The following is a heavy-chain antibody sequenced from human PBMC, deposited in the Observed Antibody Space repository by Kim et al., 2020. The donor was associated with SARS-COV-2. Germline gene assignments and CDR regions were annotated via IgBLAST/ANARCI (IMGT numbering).Heavy chain of an antibody. CDR1: GYTFTSYG. J-gene: IGHJ4*02. Sequence: ASVKVSCKASGYTFTSYGISWVRQAPGQGLEWMGWISAYNGNTNYAQKLQGRVTMTTDTSTSTAYMELRSLRSDDTAVYYCVRDRSGYSYGYRKTDFRHADYWGQGTLVTVSS. CDR3: VRDRSGYSYGYRKTDFRHADY. V-gene: IGHV1-18*04. CDR2: ISAYNGNT. D-gene: IGHD5-18*01.